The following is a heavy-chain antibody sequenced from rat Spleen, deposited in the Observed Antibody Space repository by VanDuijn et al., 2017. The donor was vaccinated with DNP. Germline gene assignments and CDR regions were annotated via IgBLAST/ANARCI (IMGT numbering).Heavy chain of an antibody. CDR3: ARWTRYFDN. D-gene: IGHD1-7*01. J-gene: IGHJ2*01. Sequence: EVQLQESGPGLVKPSQSLSLTCSVTGYSLTSNYWGWIRKFPGNKMEWIGHITYTGSTSYNPSLKSRISITRDTSKNHFFLHLNSVTSEDTGTYYCARWTRYFDNWGQGVMVTVSS. CDR2: ITYTGST. V-gene: IGHV3-1*01. CDR1: GYSLTSNY.